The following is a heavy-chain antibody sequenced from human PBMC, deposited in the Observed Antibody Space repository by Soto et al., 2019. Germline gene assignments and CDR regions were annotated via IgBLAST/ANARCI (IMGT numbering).Heavy chain of an antibody. Sequence: QVQLQESGPGLVKPSETLSLTCTVSGGSISSYYWSWIRQPPGKGLEWIGYIYYSGSTNYNPSLKSRVTMSVDTTKNQFSLKLSSVTAAETAVYYCARYSYDQAYFDYWGQGTLVTVSS. CDR2: IYYSGST. D-gene: IGHD5-18*01. CDR3: ARYSYDQAYFDY. V-gene: IGHV4-59*01. J-gene: IGHJ4*02. CDR1: GGSISSYY.